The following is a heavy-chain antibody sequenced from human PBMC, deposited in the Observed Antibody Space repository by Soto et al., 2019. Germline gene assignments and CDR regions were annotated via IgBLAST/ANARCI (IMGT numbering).Heavy chain of an antibody. CDR1: GGSISSGGYY. D-gene: IGHD4-17*01. Sequence: QVQLQESGPGLVKPSQTLSLTCSVSGGSISSGGYYWSWIRQHPGKGLEWIGYIYYSGSTYYNPSLKSRVTISVDTSKNQFSLKLSSVTAADTAVYYCARDVPYGGNRSYWYFDLWGRGTLVTVSS. V-gene: IGHV4-31*03. CDR2: IYYSGST. J-gene: IGHJ2*01. CDR3: ARDVPYGGNRSYWYFDL.